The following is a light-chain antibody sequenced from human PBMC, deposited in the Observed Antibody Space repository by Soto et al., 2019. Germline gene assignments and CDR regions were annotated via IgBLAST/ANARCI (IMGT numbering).Light chain of an antibody. Sequence: DIVMTQSPLTLPVTPGEPASISCRSSQSLLHSNGYNYFDWYLQKPGQSPQLLIYLGSYRASGVPDRFSGSGSGTDFTLKISRVEAEDVGVYYCMQTRQNPFTFGPGTKVDIK. CDR2: LGS. J-gene: IGKJ3*01. CDR3: MQTRQNPFT. CDR1: QSLLHSNGYNY. V-gene: IGKV2-28*01.